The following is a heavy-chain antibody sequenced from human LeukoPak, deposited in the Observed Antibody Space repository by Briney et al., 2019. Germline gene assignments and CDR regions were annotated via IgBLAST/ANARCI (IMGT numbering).Heavy chain of an antibody. CDR3: ARGEVVAATNY. Sequence: SETLSLTCTVSGYSISSGYYWGWIRPPPGKGLEWIGSIYHSGSTYYNPSLKSRVTISVDTSKNQFSLKLSSVTAADTAVYYCARGEVVAATNYWGQGTLVTVSS. V-gene: IGHV4-38-2*02. D-gene: IGHD2-15*01. J-gene: IGHJ4*02. CDR1: GYSISSGYY. CDR2: IYHSGST.